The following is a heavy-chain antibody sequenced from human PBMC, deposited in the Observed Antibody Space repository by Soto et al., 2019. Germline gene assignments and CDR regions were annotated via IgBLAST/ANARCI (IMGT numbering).Heavy chain of an antibody. J-gene: IGHJ4*02. V-gene: IGHV4-30-4*01. Sequence: SETLSLTCSVSGASISDGNYYWTWIRQSPAKGPEWIGYVYYSGSTYYNPSLQSRVTISADTSNNYYSLKLNSVTVADTAVYFCARGRFLDFWGQG. CDR2: VYYSGST. CDR3: ARGRFLDF. CDR1: GASISDGNYY. D-gene: IGHD3-3*01.